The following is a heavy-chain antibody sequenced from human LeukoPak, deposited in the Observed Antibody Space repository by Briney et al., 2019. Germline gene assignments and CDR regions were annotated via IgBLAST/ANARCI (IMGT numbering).Heavy chain of an antibody. CDR2: IRYDGRNT. D-gene: IGHD3-3*01. CDR1: GFTFSTYD. J-gene: IGHJ6*03. V-gene: IGHV3-30*02. Sequence: GGSLRLSCAASGFTFSTYDMHWVRQAPGKGLEWVAFIRYDGRNTYYADSVKGRFTISRDNSKHTLYLQMNSLRAEDTAVYYCAKGSKEVLFTRDHYMDVWGKGTTVTISS. CDR3: AKGSKEVLFTRDHYMDV.